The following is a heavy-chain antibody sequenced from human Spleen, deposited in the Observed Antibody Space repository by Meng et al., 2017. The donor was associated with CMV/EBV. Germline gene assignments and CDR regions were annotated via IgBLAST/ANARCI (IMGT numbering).Heavy chain of an antibody. CDR2: IIPTLGIA. CDR3: ARYIVGQSFDI. V-gene: IGHV1-69*02. Sequence: SVKVSCKASGGTFSSDIINWVRQAPGQGLEWMGRIIPTLGIADYEQRFQGRVTITADMSASTVYMELSGLISEDAAVYYCARYIVGQSFDIWGQGTVVTVSS. D-gene: IGHD1-26*01. J-gene: IGHJ3*02. CDR1: GGTFSSDI.